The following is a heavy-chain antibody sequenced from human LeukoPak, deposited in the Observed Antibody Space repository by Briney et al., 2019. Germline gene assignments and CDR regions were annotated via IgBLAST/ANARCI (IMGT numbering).Heavy chain of an antibody. CDR3: ARTLRFGEFYYYYYYMDV. D-gene: IGHD3-10*01. J-gene: IGHJ6*03. CDR1: GGSISSYY. Sequence: PSETLSLTCTVSGGSISSYYWSWIRQPPGKGLEWIGYIYYSGSTNYNPSLKSRVTISVDTSKNQFSLKLSSVTAADTAVYYCARTLRFGEFYYYYYYMDVWGKGTTVTVSS. V-gene: IGHV4-59*01. CDR2: IYYSGST.